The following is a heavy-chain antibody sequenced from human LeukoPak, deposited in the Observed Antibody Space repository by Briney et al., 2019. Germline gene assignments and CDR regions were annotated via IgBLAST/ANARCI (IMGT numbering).Heavy chain of an antibody. J-gene: IGHJ4*02. Sequence: SETLSLTCTVSGGSISSGGYSWNWIRQPPGQGLEWIGCVFYSGTTYYNPSLKSRVSISVDTTKNQFSLKLSSVTAADTAVYYCARDLASCAGDCYSDGFDYWGQGTLVTVSS. D-gene: IGHD2-21*02. CDR3: ARDLASCAGDCYSDGFDY. CDR2: VFYSGTT. CDR1: GGSISSGGYS. V-gene: IGHV4-30-4*07.